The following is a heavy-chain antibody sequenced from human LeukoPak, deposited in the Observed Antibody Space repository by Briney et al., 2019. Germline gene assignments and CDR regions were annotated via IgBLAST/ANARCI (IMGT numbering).Heavy chain of an antibody. J-gene: IGHJ6*02. D-gene: IGHD3-10*01. CDR3: ARRVVGEAKYYGMDV. Sequence: EASVKVSCKASGYTFTSYYMHWVRQAPGQGLEWMGIINPSGGSTSYAQKFQGRVTMTRDTSTSTVYMELSSLRSEDTAVYYCARRVVGEAKYYGMDVWGQGTTVTVSS. CDR1: GYTFTSYY. V-gene: IGHV1-46*01. CDR2: INPSGGST.